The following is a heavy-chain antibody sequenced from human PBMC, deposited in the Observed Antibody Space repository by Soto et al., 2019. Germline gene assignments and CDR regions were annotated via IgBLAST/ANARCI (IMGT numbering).Heavy chain of an antibody. CDR2: INAGNGNT. J-gene: IGHJ5*02. CDR1: GYTFTSYA. V-gene: IGHV1-3*01. CDR3: ARSPRWSYYDFPPYNWFDP. Sequence: ASVKVSCKASGYTFTSYAMHWVRQAPGQRLEWMGWINAGNGNTKYSQKFQGRVTITRDTSASTAYMELSSLRSEDTAVYYCARSPRWSYYDFPPYNWFDPWGQGTLVTVSS. D-gene: IGHD3-3*01.